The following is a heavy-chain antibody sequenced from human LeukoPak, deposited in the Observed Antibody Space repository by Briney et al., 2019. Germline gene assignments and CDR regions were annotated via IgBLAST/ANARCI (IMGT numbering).Heavy chain of an antibody. D-gene: IGHD2-2*01. J-gene: IGHJ4*02. Sequence: GESLRLSCAASGFTFSSYSMRWVRQPPGKGLEWVGVISYNGSNKYYADSVKGRFTISRDNSKNTSYLQMNSLRAEGTAVYYCARGPILVVAAAISVVDYWGQGTLVTVSS. CDR2: ISYNGSNK. CDR3: ARGPILVVAAAISVVDY. CDR1: GFTFSSYS. V-gene: IGHV3-30-3*01.